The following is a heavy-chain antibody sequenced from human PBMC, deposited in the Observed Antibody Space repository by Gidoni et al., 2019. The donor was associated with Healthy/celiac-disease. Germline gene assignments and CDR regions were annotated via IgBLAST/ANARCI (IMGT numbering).Heavy chain of an antibody. Sequence: EVPLVESGGGLVKPGGSLRLSCAASGFTFRSYSMNWVRQAPGKGLEWVSSISSSSSYIYYADSVKGRFTISRDNAKNSLYLQMNSLRAEDTAVYYCARGVPYSSSDIDAFDIWGQGTMVTVSS. V-gene: IGHV3-21*01. D-gene: IGHD6-13*01. J-gene: IGHJ3*02. CDR3: ARGVPYSSSDIDAFDI. CDR2: ISSSSSYI. CDR1: GFTFRSYS.